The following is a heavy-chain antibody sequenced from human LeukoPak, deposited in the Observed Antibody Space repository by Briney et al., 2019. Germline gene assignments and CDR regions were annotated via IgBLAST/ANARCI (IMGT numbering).Heavy chain of an antibody. CDR1: GDSFINYY. J-gene: IGHJ3*02. CDR2: VNHSGST. V-gene: IGHV4-34*01. Sequence: PSETLSLTCAVYGDSFINYYWTWIRQPPGKGLEWIGEVNHSGSTSYSPSLKSRVTIAVDTSRSQFSLKLRSVTAADTAVYYCARVIRASSSWYLAFDIWGQGTMVTVSS. CDR3: ARVIRASSSWYLAFDI. D-gene: IGHD6-13*01.